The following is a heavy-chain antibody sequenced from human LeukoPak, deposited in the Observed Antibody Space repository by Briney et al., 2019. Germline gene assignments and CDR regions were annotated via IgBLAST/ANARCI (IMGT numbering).Heavy chain of an antibody. CDR2: IYYSGST. CDR1: GGSISSYY. CDR3: ARAYCSSTSCSVGAFDI. V-gene: IGHV4-59*01. J-gene: IGHJ3*02. Sequence: PSETLSLTCTVSGGSISSYYWSWIRQPPGKGLEWIGYIYYSGSTNYNPSLKSRVTISVDTSKNQFSRKLSSVTAADTAVYYCARAYCSSTSCSVGAFDIWGQGTMVTVSS. D-gene: IGHD2-2*01.